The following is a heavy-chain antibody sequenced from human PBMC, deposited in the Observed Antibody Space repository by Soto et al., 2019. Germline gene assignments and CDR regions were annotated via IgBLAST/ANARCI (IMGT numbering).Heavy chain of an antibody. CDR3: AREPYGGNEYDY. D-gene: IGHD4-17*01. CDR1: GYTFTSYA. Sequence: ASVKVSCKASGYTFTSYAIHWVRQAPGQRLEWMGWINVGDGHTKYSQKFQGRVTITRDTSASTAYMELSSLRSDDTAVFYCAREPYGGNEYDYWGQGTLVTSPQ. CDR2: INVGDGHT. V-gene: IGHV1-3*01. J-gene: IGHJ4*02.